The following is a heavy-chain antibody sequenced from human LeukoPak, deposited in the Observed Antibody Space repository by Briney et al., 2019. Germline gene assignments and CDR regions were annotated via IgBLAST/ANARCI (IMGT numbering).Heavy chain of an antibody. CDR2: IYYSVST. V-gene: IGHV4-39*02. Sequence: SETLSLTRIVSGGSISSSRHYWASTRHSPGTGLEWIGRIYYSVSTYYSPSLKSRVTISVDTSKNHFSLKLSSVTAADTAVYYCARRLGPYSGSFFDYWGQGTLVTVSS. J-gene: IGHJ4*02. CDR3: ARRLGPYSGSFFDY. CDR1: GGSISSSRHY. D-gene: IGHD1-26*01.